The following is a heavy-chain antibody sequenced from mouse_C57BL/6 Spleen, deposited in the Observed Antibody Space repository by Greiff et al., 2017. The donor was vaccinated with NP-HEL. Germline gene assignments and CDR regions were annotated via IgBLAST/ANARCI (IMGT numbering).Heavy chain of an antibody. CDR1: GFTFSSYT. V-gene: IGHV5-9*01. CDR2: ISGGGGNT. CDR3: ARQITTVDYFDY. Sequence: EVKLVESGGGLVKPGGSLKLSCAASGFTFSSYTMSWVRQTPEKRLEWVATISGGGGNTYYPDSVKGRFTISRDNAKNTLYLQMSSLWSEDTALYYCARQITTVDYFDYWGQGTTLTVSS. D-gene: IGHD1-1*01. J-gene: IGHJ2*01.